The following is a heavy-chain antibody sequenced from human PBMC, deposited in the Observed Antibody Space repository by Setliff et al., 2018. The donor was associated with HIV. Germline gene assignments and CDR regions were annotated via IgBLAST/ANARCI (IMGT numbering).Heavy chain of an antibody. V-gene: IGHV1-2*02. J-gene: IGHJ2*01. CDR3: ARARLTMNRGVPLAYWYFDL. D-gene: IGHD3-10*01. Sequence: ASVKVSCKASGYTLTDYYMHWVRQVPGQGPEWMGWIMPKSGGTDYAKKFQGRITMSTDTSLITRNRDRPITTVYMELTRLTSDDTAIYYCARARLTMNRGVPLAYWYFDLWGRGTLVTVSS. CDR1: GYTLTDYY. CDR2: IMPKSGGT.